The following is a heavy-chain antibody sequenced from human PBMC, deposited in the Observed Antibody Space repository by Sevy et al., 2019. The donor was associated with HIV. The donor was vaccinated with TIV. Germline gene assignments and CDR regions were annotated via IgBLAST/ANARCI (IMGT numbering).Heavy chain of an antibody. CDR2: ISYDGSNK. D-gene: IGHD3-16*02. CDR3: ARDGPGVVWGSYRFHYFDY. J-gene: IGHJ4*01. V-gene: IGHV3-30-3*01. CDR1: GFTFSSYA. Sequence: GGSLRLSCAASGFTFSSYAMHWVRQAPGKGLEWVAVISYDGSNKYYADSVKGRFTISRDNSKNTLCLQMNSLRAEDAAVYYCARDGPGVVWGSYRFHYFDYWGHGTLVTVSS.